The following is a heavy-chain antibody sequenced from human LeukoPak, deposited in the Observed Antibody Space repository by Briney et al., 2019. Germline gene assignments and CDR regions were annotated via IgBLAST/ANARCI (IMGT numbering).Heavy chain of an antibody. Sequence: PGGSLRLSCAASGFTFSTYAMSWVRQAPGKGLEWVSGISGSGGSTYSADSVKGRFTISRDNSKNTLYLQMNSLRAEDTAVYYCARDRSSSSPYWYFDLWGRGTLVTVSS. V-gene: IGHV3-23*01. CDR1: GFTFSTYA. J-gene: IGHJ2*01. D-gene: IGHD6-13*01. CDR2: ISGSGGST. CDR3: ARDRSSSSPYWYFDL.